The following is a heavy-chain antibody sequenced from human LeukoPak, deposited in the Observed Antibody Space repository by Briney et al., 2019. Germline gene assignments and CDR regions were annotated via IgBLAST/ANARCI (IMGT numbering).Heavy chain of an antibody. CDR3: ARDSVGAGYSDY. Sequence: PGRSLRLSCAASGFTFSSYGMHWVRQAPGKGLEWVAVIWYDGSNKYYADSVKGRFTISRDNSKNTLYLQMDSLRAEDTAVYYCARDSVGAGYSDYWGQGTLVTVSS. CDR1: GFTFSSYG. CDR2: IWYDGSNK. J-gene: IGHJ4*02. D-gene: IGHD1-26*01. V-gene: IGHV3-33*01.